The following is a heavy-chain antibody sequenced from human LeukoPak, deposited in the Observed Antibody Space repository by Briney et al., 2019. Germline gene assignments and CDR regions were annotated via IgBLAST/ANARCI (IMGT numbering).Heavy chain of an antibody. CDR3: ARWNTVTKTFDY. CDR2: ISAYNGNT. J-gene: IGHJ4*02. CDR1: GYTFTSYG. Sequence: ASVKVSCKASGYTFTSYGIGWVRQAPGQGLEWMGWISAYNGNTNYAQKLQGRVTMTTDTSTSTAYMELRSLRSDDTAVYYCARWNTVTKTFDYWGQGTLVTVSS. V-gene: IGHV1-18*01. D-gene: IGHD4-17*01.